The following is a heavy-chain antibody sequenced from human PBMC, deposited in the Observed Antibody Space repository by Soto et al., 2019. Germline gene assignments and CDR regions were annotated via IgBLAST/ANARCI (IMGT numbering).Heavy chain of an antibody. CDR2: IIPILGIA. Sequence: QVQLVQSGAEVEKPGSSVKVSCKASGGTFSSYTISWVRQAPGQGLEWMGRIIPILGIANYAQKFQGRVTITTDKSTSTAYMELSSLKSDDTAVYYCAASSYCSSTSCYDYYYMDVWGKGTTVTVSS. D-gene: IGHD2-2*01. CDR3: AASSYCSSTSCYDYYYMDV. CDR1: GGTFSSYT. V-gene: IGHV1-69*02. J-gene: IGHJ6*03.